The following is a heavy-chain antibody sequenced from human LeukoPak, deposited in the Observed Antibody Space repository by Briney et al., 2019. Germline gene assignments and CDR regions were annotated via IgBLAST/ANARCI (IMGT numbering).Heavy chain of an antibody. V-gene: IGHV1-2*02. CDR1: GYTFTGYY. Sequence: ASVTVSCKASGYTFTGYYMHWVRQAPGQGLEWMGWINPNRGGTNYAQKFQGRVTITADKSTSTAYMELSSLRSEDTAVYYCARDPDGTVTTHYFDYWGQGTLVTVSS. CDR2: INPNRGGT. D-gene: IGHD4-17*01. J-gene: IGHJ4*02. CDR3: ARDPDGTVTTHYFDY.